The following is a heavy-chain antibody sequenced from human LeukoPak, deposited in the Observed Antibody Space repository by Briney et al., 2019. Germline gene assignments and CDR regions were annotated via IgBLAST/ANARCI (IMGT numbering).Heavy chain of an antibody. CDR3: ATESYSWSSVAFDI. CDR1: GGSISSHY. J-gene: IGHJ3*02. CDR2: IYYSGST. V-gene: IGHV4-59*11. D-gene: IGHD1-26*01. Sequence: SETLSLTCTVSGGSISSHYWSWIRQPPGKGLEWIGYIYYSGSTNYNPSLKSRVTISVDTSKNQFSLKLSSVTAADTAVYYCATESYSWSSVAFDIWGQGTMVTVSS.